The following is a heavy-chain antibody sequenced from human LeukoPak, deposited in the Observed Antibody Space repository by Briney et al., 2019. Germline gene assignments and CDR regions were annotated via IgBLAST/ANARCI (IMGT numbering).Heavy chain of an antibody. Sequence: PSETLSLTCAVYGGSFSGYYWSWIRQPPGKGLEWIGEINHSGSTNYNPSLKSRATISVDTSKNQFSLKLSSVTAADTAVYYCARLRGYYDSSGYYTYWGQGTLVTVSS. D-gene: IGHD3-22*01. CDR3: ARLRGYYDSSGYYTY. CDR1: GGSFSGYY. V-gene: IGHV4-34*01. J-gene: IGHJ4*02. CDR2: INHSGST.